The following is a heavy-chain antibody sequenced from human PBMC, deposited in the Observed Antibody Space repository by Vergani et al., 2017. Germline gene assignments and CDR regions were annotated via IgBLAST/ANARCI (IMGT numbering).Heavy chain of an antibody. D-gene: IGHD3-16*02. V-gene: IGHV3-48*01. J-gene: IGHJ3*02. CDR2: ISSSSSTI. CDR1: GFTFSSYS. Sequence: EVQLVESGGGLVQPGGSLRLSCAASGFTFSSYSMNWVRQAPGKGLEWVSYISSSSSTIYYAESVKGRFTISRDNAKNSLYLQMNSLRAEDTAVYYCARDGAGDYVWGSYRIYAFDIWGQGTMVTVSS. CDR3: ARDGAGDYVWGSYRIYAFDI.